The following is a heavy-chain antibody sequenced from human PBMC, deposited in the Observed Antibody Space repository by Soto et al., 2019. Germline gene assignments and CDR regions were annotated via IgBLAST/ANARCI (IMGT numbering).Heavy chain of an antibody. CDR2: ISPSSTYI. V-gene: IGHV3-21*04. Sequence: LRLSCAASGLNFEKCSMNWVRQPPGKGPEWLASISPSSTYIRYADSVKGRFTISRDNARNSLSLQMMNLRADDTAIYYCATDTGDIEVVPATTWGQGTLVTVSS. D-gene: IGHD2-15*01. CDR1: GLNFEKCS. J-gene: IGHJ4*02. CDR3: ATDTGDIEVVPATT.